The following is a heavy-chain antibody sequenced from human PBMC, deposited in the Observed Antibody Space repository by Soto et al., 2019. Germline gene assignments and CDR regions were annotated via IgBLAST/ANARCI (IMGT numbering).Heavy chain of an antibody. J-gene: IGHJ3*02. CDR1: GFTFSTYG. CDR2: ISPSRATK. CDR3: AKAQAFDI. Sequence: PGGSLRLSCAASGFTFSTYGIHWVRQAPGKGLDWVALISPSRATKYFADSVTGRNTDSIDNSKITLYLQMNYLRDDDTAVYYCAKAQAFDIWGQGT. V-gene: IGHV3-30*18.